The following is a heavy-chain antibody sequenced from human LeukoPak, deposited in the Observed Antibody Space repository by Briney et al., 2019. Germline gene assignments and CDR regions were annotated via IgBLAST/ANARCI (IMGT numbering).Heavy chain of an antibody. D-gene: IGHD3-10*02. V-gene: IGHV3-48*03. J-gene: IGHJ2*01. CDR2: ISGSGSTI. CDR1: GFTFSSYE. Sequence: TGGSLRLSCAASGFTFSSYEMNWVRQAPGKGLEWISDISGSGSTIYYVDSVKGRFTISRDNAKNSLYLQMNSLRAEDTAVYYCARSLGSGRFYWYFDLWGRGTLVTVSS. CDR3: ARSLGSGRFYWYFDL.